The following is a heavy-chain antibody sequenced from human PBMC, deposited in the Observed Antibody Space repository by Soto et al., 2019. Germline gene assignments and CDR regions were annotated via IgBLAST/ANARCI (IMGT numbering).Heavy chain of an antibody. D-gene: IGHD4-17*01. CDR3: ARAPTGVKLYWYFDL. CDR2: ISSSSSYI. CDR1: GFTFSSYS. V-gene: IGHV3-21*01. Sequence: GGSLRLSCAASGFTFSSYSMNWVRQAPGKGLEWVSSISSSSSYIYYADSVKGRFTISRDNAKNSLYLQMNSLRAEDTAVYYCARAPTGVKLYWYFDLWGRGTLVTVSS. J-gene: IGHJ2*01.